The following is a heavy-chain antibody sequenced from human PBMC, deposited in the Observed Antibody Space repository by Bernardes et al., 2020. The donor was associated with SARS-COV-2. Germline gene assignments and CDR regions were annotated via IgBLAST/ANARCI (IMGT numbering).Heavy chain of an antibody. Sequence: GGSLRLSCAASGFTFSSYAMHWVRRAPGKGLEWVAVISYDGSNKYYADSVKGRFTISRDNSKNTLYLQMNSLRAEDTAVYYCAREGAGYYKADWGQGTLVTVSS. D-gene: IGHD3-9*01. V-gene: IGHV3-30-3*01. CDR3: AREGAGYYKAD. J-gene: IGHJ4*02. CDR2: ISYDGSNK. CDR1: GFTFSSYA.